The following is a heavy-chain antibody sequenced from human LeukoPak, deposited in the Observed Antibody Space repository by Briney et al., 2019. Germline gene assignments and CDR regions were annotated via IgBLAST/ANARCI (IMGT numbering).Heavy chain of an antibody. CDR3: ARGYSYDFNY. V-gene: IGHV1-2*06. J-gene: IGHJ4*02. D-gene: IGHD5-18*01. CDR2: ISPNSGDT. CDR1: GYTFTGYY. Sequence: ASVKVSCKASGYTFTGYYLHWVRQAPGEGFEWVGRISPNSGDTNYAQNFQGRVTMTRDTSISTAYIDLSRLRSDDTAVYYCARGYSYDFNYWGQGTLVTVSS.